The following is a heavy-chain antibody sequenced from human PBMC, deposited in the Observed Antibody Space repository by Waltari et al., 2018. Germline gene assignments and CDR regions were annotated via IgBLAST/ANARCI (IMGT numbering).Heavy chain of an antibody. J-gene: IGHJ5*02. Sequence: QVQLVQSGSEWKKPGASVKVSFKAYGYRFTNYAINWVRQAPGQGLGLMGWITTNTENPTYTQGFTRRFVFSLDTSVSTAYLQINDLKAEDTAIYYCAREVVPAAKIVVNWFDPWGQGTQVTVSS. D-gene: IGHD2-2*01. V-gene: IGHV7-4-1*02. CDR3: AREVVPAAKIVVNWFDP. CDR1: GYRFTNYA. CDR2: ITTNTENP.